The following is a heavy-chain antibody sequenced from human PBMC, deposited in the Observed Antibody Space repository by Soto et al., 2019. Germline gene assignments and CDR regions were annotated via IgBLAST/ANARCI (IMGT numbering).Heavy chain of an antibody. J-gene: IGHJ4*02. CDR1: GGSIREYY. V-gene: IGHV4-59*08. Sequence: PSETLSLTCIVSGGSIREYYWSWIRQPPGKGLEWVGHIYYVGSTNSNPSLKRRVTVSVDTSTNQFSLKLTSVTAADTAVYYCARHGASGSYYSPLDYWSQGTLVTVSS. D-gene: IGHD1-26*01. CDR3: ARHGASGSYYSPLDY. CDR2: IYYVGST.